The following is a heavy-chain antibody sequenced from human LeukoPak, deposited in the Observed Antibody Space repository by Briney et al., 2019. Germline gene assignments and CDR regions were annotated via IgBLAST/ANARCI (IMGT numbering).Heavy chain of an antibody. V-gene: IGHV4-39*07. D-gene: IGHD3-3*01. CDR2: IYYSGST. CDR1: GGSISSSSYY. J-gene: IGHJ3*02. Sequence: SETLSLTCTVSGGSISSSSYYWGWIRQPPGKGLGWIGSIYYSGSTYYNPSLKSRVTISVDTSKNQFSLKLSSVTAADTAVYYCARGGYDFWSGYSPYAFDIWGQGTMVTVSS. CDR3: ARGGYDFWSGYSPYAFDI.